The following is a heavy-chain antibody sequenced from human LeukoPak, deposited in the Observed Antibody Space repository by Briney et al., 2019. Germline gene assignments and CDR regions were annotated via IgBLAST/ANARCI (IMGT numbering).Heavy chain of an antibody. Sequence: GGSLRLSCAASGFTFSSYAMGWVRQAPGRGLEWISAISGSGGNTYYAASVKGRFTFSRDNSKNTLFLQMNSLRAEDTAVYYCAKGPKIPAPTYYFDYWGQGTLVTVSS. CDR3: AKGPKIPAPTYYFDY. CDR1: GFTFSSYA. J-gene: IGHJ4*02. V-gene: IGHV3-23*01. CDR2: ISGSGGNT. D-gene: IGHD2-2*01.